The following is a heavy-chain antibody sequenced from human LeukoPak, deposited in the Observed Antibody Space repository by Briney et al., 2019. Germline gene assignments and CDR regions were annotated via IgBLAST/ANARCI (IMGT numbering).Heavy chain of an antibody. CDR3: ARSLRYFDWLLYPFDY. D-gene: IGHD3-9*01. Sequence: SGGSLRLSCAASGFTFSSYWMSWVRQAPGKGLEWVANIKQDGSEKYYVDSVKGRFTISRDNAKNSLYLQMNSLRAEDTAVYYCARSLRYFDWLLYPFDYWGQGTLVTVSS. J-gene: IGHJ4*02. V-gene: IGHV3-7*01. CDR1: GFTFSSYW. CDR2: IKQDGSEK.